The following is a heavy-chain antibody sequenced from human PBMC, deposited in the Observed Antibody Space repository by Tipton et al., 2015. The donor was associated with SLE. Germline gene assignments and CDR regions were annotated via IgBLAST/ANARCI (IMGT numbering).Heavy chain of an antibody. J-gene: IGHJ2*01. CDR3: ARGVMTEWYFDL. D-gene: IGHD3-16*01. Sequence: TLSLTCTVSGGSISSHYWSWIRQPPGKGLEWIGSIYYSGSTYYNPSLKSRVTISVDTSKNQFSLKLSSVTAADTAVYYCARGVMTEWYFDLWGRGTLVTVSS. V-gene: IGHV4-59*05. CDR1: GGSISSHY. CDR2: IYYSGST.